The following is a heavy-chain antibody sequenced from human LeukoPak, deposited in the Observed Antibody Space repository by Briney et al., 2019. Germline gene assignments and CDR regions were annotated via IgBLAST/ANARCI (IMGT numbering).Heavy chain of an antibody. CDR2: MNPNSGNT. D-gene: IGHD3-9*01. CDR1: GYTFTSYD. V-gene: IGHV1-8*01. J-gene: IGHJ5*02. Sequence: ASVKVSCKASGYTFTSYDINWVRQATGQGLEWMGWMNPNSGNTGYAQKFQGRVTMTRNTSISTAYMDLSSLRSENTAVYYCATEGGGTYKDIFTVYYTLNWFDPWGQGTLVTVSS. CDR3: ATEGGGTYKDIFTVYYTLNWFDP.